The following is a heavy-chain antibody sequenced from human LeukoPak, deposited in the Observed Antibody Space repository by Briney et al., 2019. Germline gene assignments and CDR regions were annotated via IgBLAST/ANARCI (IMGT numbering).Heavy chain of an antibody. CDR2: ISGYNGNT. CDR1: GYTFTSYG. J-gene: IGHJ6*02. Sequence: ASVEVSCKASGYTFTSYGISWVRQAPGQGLEWMGWISGYNGNTNYAQKVQGRVTMTTDTSTSTAYMELRGLRSDDTAVYYRARVTSPSFGTEPPGYYYGMDVWGQGTTVIVSS. D-gene: IGHD3-16*01. V-gene: IGHV1-18*01. CDR3: ARVTSPSFGTEPPGYYYGMDV.